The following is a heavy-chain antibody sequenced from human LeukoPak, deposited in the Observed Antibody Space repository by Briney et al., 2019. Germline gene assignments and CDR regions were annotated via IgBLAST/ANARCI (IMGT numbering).Heavy chain of an antibody. Sequence: GGSLRLSCAVSGFSLNHYAMTWVRQAPGKGLEWVSLFSGSGDITNYAESVKGRFTVSGGKSKNTLYLQMNSLRAEDTAVYYCAKHDSGTLDYWGLGTLVTVAS. CDR2: FSGSGDIT. J-gene: IGHJ4*02. CDR1: GFSLNHYA. CDR3: AKHDSGTLDY. D-gene: IGHD3-10*01. V-gene: IGHV3-23*01.